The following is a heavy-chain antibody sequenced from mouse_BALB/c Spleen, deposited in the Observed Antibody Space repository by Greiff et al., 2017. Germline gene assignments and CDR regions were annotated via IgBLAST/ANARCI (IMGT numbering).Heavy chain of an antibody. CDR1: GYTFTSYT. CDR3: ARLAYYGNYDVHDY. V-gene: IGHV1-4*01. Sequence: QVQLKESGAELARPGASVKMSCKASGYTFTSYTMHWVKQRPGQGLEWIGYINPSSGYTNYNQKFTGKAQLTVDTSSSTAYMQFSSLTTEDSAIYYCARLAYYGNYDVHDYWGQGTTLTVSS. CDR2: INPSSGYT. D-gene: IGHD2-10*01. J-gene: IGHJ2*01.